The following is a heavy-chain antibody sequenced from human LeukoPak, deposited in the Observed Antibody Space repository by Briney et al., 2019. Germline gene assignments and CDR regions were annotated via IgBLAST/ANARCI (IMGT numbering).Heavy chain of an antibody. Sequence: SETLSLTCTVSGGSISSYYWSWIRQPPGKGLEWIGSIYYSGSTYYNPSLKSRVTISVDTSKNQFSLKLSSVTAADTAVYYCARDQNWPERNWFDPWGQGTLVTVSS. CDR2: IYYSGST. CDR3: ARDQNWPERNWFDP. D-gene: IGHD2/OR15-2a*01. V-gene: IGHV4-39*07. CDR1: GGSISSYY. J-gene: IGHJ5*02.